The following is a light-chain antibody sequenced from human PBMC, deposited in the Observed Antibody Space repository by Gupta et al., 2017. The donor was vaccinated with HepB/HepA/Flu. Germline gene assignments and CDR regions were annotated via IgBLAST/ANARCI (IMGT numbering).Light chain of an antibody. CDR2: AAS. V-gene: IGKV1-12*01. CDR1: QDISSW. J-gene: IGKJ4*01. CDR3: QQDNSFPLT. Sequence: DIQMTQSPSSVSASVGDRVTFTCRESQDISSWLAWYQQKPGKAPKLLIYAASSLQSGVTSRFSGSGSGTDYTLTISSLQHEDFETYYCQQDNSFPLTFGGGTKVEIK.